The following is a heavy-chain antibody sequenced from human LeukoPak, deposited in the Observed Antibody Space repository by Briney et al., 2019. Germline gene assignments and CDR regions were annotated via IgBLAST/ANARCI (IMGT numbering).Heavy chain of an antibody. CDR3: ARGRSYSGWSPHYFEY. CDR2: INLAGGT. CDR1: GESFNAYY. V-gene: IGHV4-34*01. D-gene: IGHD6-19*01. Sequence: SETLSHTCAVSGESFNAYYWTWIRQPPGKGLEWIGEINLAGGTNHNPSLKSRVTISLDTSKNQFSLNLNSVTAADTAVYYCARGRSYSGWSPHYFEYWGQGTLVTVSS. J-gene: IGHJ4*02.